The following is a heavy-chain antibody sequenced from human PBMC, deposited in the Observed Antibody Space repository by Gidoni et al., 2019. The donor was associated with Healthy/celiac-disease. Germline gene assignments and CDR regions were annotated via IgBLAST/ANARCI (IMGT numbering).Heavy chain of an antibody. Sequence: QVQLQESGPGLVKPSETLSLTCTVSGGSISSYYWSWIRQPPGKGLEWIGYIYYSGSTNYNPSLKSRVTISVDTSKNQFSLKLSSVTAADTAVYYCARTFWSGYFPLDVWGQGTTVTVSS. V-gene: IGHV4-59*08. CDR3: ARTFWSGYFPLDV. CDR1: GGSISSYY. J-gene: IGHJ6*02. CDR2: IYYSGST. D-gene: IGHD3-3*01.